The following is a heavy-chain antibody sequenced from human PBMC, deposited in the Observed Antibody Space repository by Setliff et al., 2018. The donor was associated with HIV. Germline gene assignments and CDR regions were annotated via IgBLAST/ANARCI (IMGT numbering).Heavy chain of an antibody. D-gene: IGHD1-26*01. CDR1: GFTFSSYA. Sequence: QPGGSLRLSCAASGFTFSSYAMSWVRQAPGKGLEWVSAISGSGGSTYYADSVKGRFTISRDNSKNTLYLQMNSLRAEDTAVYYCASSGSYPPHYYYYYMDVWGKGTTVTVS. V-gene: IGHV3-23*01. CDR2: ISGSGGST. J-gene: IGHJ6*03. CDR3: ASSGSYPPHYYYYYMDV.